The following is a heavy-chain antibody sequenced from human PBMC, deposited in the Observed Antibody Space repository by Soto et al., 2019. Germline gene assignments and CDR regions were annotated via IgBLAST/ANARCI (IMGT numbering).Heavy chain of an antibody. Sequence: SETLSLTCTVSGGSGSRDSFWNWIRQSPGKGLEWIGYIYYSGSTNYNPSLKSRVTISVDTSKNQFSLKLSSVTAADTAVYYCARDRCISTSCYGHFDYRGQGTLVTVS. V-gene: IGHV4-61*08. J-gene: IGHJ4*02. CDR1: GGSGSRDSF. CDR3: ARDRCISTSCYGHFDY. CDR2: IYYSGST. D-gene: IGHD2-2*01.